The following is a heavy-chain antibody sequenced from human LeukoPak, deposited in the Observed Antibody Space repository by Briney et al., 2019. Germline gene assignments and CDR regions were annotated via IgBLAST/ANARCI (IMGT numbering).Heavy chain of an antibody. D-gene: IGHD5-12*01. CDR1: GFTFSSYG. J-gene: IGHJ4*02. V-gene: IGHV3-30*03. CDR2: ISYDGSNK. CDR3: ARERRLGDGYDFDY. Sequence: GGSLRLSCAASGFTFSSYGMHWVRQAPGKGLEWVAVISYDGSNKYYADSVKGRFTISRDNSKNTLYLQMNSLRAEDTAVYYCARERRLGDGYDFDYWGQGTLVTVSS.